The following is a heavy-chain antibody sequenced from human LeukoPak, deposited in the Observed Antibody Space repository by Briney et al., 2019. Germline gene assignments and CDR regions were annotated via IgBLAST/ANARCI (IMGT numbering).Heavy chain of an antibody. D-gene: IGHD1-26*01. V-gene: IGHV3-23*01. CDR2: IVGDGSST. Sequence: GGSLRLSCAASGFNFRMYAMSWVRLAPGKGLEWVSGIVGDGSSTYYADSVKGRFTISKDYSKNTLYLQMNSLSAEDTAMYYCAKDSIYGDGKWDIAYWGQGTLVTVSS. CDR3: AKDSIYGDGKWDIAY. CDR1: GFNFRMYA. J-gene: IGHJ4*02.